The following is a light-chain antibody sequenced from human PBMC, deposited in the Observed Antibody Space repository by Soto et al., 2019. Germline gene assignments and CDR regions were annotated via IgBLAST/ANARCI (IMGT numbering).Light chain of an antibody. Sequence: DIQLTQSPSFLSASVGDRVIITCRASHDISSYLAWYQQKPGEAPKLLIYAASTLQSGVPSRFSGSRSGTEFTLTVSSLRPEDFATYYCQQLNSYPRTFGGGTKVEIK. CDR3: QQLNSYPRT. V-gene: IGKV1-9*01. CDR1: HDISSY. J-gene: IGKJ4*01. CDR2: AAS.